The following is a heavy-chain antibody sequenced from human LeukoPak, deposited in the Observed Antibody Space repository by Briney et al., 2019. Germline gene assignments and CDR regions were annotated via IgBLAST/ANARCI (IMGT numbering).Heavy chain of an antibody. CDR2: IIPIFGTA. Sequence: ASVKVSCKATGYIFSNYGISWVRQAPGQGLEWMGGIIPIFGTANYAQKFQGRVTITADESTSTAYMELSSLRSDDTAVYYCARDGIAVPGRTVDYWGQGTLVTVSS. D-gene: IGHD6-19*01. J-gene: IGHJ4*02. CDR1: GYIFSNYG. CDR3: ARDGIAVPGRTVDY. V-gene: IGHV1-69*13.